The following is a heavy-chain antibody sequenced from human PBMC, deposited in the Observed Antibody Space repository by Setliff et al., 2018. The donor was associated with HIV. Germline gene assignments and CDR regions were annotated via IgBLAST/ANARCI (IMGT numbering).Heavy chain of an antibody. Sequence: SETLSLTCAVYGGSFSSYYWIWIRQPPGKGLEWIGEINHSGSTAYNPSLKSRVTISRDNAKNSLFLQMKSLRAEDTGVYYCARDFYGSGSPPCGHWGQGTLVTVSS. V-gene: IGHV4-34*01. CDR2: INHSGST. CDR3: ARDFYGSGSPPCGH. CDR1: GGSFSSYY. J-gene: IGHJ4*02. D-gene: IGHD3-10*01.